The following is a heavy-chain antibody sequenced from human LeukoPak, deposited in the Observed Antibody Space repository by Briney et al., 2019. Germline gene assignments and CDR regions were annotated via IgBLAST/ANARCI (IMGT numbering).Heavy chain of an antibody. D-gene: IGHD1-26*01. J-gene: IGHJ4*02. V-gene: IGHV3-7*03. Sequence: GGSLRLPCTASGLTLSNYWMIWVRQAPGKGLQWVAKIKQDGSEKYYVDSVKGRFTISRDNAENSLYLQMNSLRVEDTAVYYCAARSSGNPYFWGQGTLVTVSS. CDR1: GLTLSNYW. CDR3: AARSSGNPYF. CDR2: IKQDGSEK.